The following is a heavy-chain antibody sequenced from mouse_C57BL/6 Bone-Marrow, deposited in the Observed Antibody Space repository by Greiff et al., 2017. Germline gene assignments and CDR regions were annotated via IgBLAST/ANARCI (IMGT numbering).Heavy chain of an antibody. CDR1: GFTFSSSA. Sequence: EVQLVESGGGLVKPGGSLKLSCAASGFTFSSSAMSWVRQTPEKRLEWVATISNGGSYTYYPNNVKGRITITRDNAKNNLYLQMSHLKSEDTAMYYCAREILRYAMDYWGQGTSVTVSA. V-gene: IGHV5-4*01. CDR2: ISNGGSYT. CDR3: AREILRYAMDY. D-gene: IGHD1-1*01. J-gene: IGHJ4*01.